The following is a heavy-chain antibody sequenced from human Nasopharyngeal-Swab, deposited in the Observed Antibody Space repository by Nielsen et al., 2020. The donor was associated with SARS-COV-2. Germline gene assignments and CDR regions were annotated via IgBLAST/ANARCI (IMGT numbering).Heavy chain of an antibody. CDR1: GGTFSSYA. V-gene: IGHV1-69*13. D-gene: IGHD3-10*01. CDR2: IIPIFGTA. J-gene: IGHJ4*02. Sequence: SVKVSCKASGGTFSSYAISWVRQAPGQGLEWMGGIIPIFGTANYAQKFQGRVTITADESTSTAYMELSSLRSEDTAVYYCASPSYYGSGSFDKWGQGTLVTVSS. CDR3: ASPSYYGSGSFDK.